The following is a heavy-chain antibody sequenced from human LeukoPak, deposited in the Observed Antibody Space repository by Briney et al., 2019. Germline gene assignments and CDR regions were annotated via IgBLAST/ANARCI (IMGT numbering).Heavy chain of an antibody. V-gene: IGHV1-2*02. D-gene: IGHD7-27*01. CDR1: GYTFTGYY. Sequence: ASVKVSCKASGYTFTGYYMHWVRQAPGQGLEWMGWINPNSGGTNYAQKFQGRVTMTRDTSVSTAYMELSRLRSGDTAVYYCARKETGVFSDAFDIWGQGTMVTVSS. J-gene: IGHJ3*02. CDR3: ARKETGVFSDAFDI. CDR2: INPNSGGT.